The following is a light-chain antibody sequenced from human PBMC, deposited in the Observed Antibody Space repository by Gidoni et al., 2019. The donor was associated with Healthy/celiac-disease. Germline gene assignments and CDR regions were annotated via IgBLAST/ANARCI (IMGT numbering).Light chain of an antibody. CDR3: AAWDDSLNGFVV. V-gene: IGLV1-44*01. J-gene: IGLJ2*01. CDR1: SSNIGSNT. CDR2: SNT. Sequence: QSVLTQPTSASGTHGQRVTISCSGSSSNIGSNTVNWYQQLPGTAPKLLIYSNTQRPSGVPDRFSGSKSGTSASLAISGLQSEDEADYYCAAWDDSLNGFVVFGGGTKLTVL.